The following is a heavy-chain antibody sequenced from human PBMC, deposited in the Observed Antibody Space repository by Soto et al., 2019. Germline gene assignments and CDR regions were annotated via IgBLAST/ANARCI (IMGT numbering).Heavy chain of an antibody. J-gene: IGHJ4*02. CDR1: GGSIISGY. V-gene: IGHV4-59*13. D-gene: IGHD5-12*01. CDR2: ISYSGNT. Sequence: LSETLSLTCTVSGGSIISGYWSWVRQPPGKGLEWIGYISYSGNTNYNPSLKSRVTMSVDTPKNQFSLRLSSVTTAETAVYYCAAQRGYADTPIDYGGQGPLVPVSS. CDR3: AAQRGYADTPIDY.